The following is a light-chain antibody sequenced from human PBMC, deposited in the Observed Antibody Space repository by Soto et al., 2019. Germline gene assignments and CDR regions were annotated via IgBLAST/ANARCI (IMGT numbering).Light chain of an antibody. Sequence: EIVMTQSPATLSVSPGERATLSCRASQNVGNNLVWYQQKPGQAPRLLIYGASTRAAGIPDRFSGSGSGTDFTLTISSLEPEDSAVYYCQQRHMWPITFGQGTRLEIK. CDR2: GAS. J-gene: IGKJ5*01. CDR3: QQRHMWPIT. V-gene: IGKV3-15*01. CDR1: QNVGNN.